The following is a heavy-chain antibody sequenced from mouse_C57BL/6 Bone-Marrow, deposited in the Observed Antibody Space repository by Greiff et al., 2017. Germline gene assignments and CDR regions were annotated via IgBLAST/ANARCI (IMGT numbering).Heavy chain of an antibody. D-gene: IGHD1-1*01. J-gene: IGHJ3*01. CDR2: ISTYYGDA. CDR1: GYTFTDYA. Sequence: QVQLQQSGPELVRPGVSVKISCKGSGYTFTDYAMHWVKQSHAKSLEWMGVISTYYGDASYNQKFKDKATMTADKYSSTAYMELARLTSEDSAVYYCARRDYYGSSYVFAYWGQGTLVTVSA. CDR3: ARRDYYGSSYVFAY. V-gene: IGHV1-67*01.